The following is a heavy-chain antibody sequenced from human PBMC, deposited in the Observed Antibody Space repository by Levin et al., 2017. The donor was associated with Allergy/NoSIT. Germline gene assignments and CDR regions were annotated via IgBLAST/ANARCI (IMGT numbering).Heavy chain of an antibody. CDR1: GFTFSSYD. Sequence: TGGSLRLSCVASGFTFSSYDMHWVRQATGRGLEWVSAIGTLGDAYYPDSVKGRFTISRENAKNTLYLQMNSLRVGDTAVYYCARAGTRGGYCSRGPCPGRWFDPWGQGTLVTVSS. CDR2: IGTLGDA. V-gene: IGHV3-13*01. J-gene: IGHJ5*02. D-gene: IGHD2-2*01. CDR3: ARAGTRGGYCSRGPCPGRWFDP.